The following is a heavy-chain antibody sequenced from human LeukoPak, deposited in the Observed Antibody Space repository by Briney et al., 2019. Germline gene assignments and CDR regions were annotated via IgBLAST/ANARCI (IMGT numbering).Heavy chain of an antibody. CDR1: GYTFTTYW. D-gene: IGHD5-24*01. J-gene: IGHJ3*01. Sequence: GESLKISCKGSGYTFTTYWIGWVRQMPGKGLEWVGIIYPGDSETRYSPSFQGQVTISADKSISTAYLQWSSLQASDTAMYYCVRSPRDGYYDAFDVWGQGTMVTVSS. CDR3: VRSPRDGYYDAFDV. V-gene: IGHV5-51*01. CDR2: IYPGDSET.